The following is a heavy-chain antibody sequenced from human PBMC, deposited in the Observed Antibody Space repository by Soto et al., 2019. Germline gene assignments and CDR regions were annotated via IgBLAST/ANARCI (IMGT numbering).Heavy chain of an antibody. D-gene: IGHD2-2*01. V-gene: IGHV4-59*01. CDR3: ARAQPFEFHNWFDP. CDR1: GASISSYY. CDR2: ISYSGRT. Sequence: QVQLQESGPGLVKTSETLFLTCTVTGASISSYYWSWIRQPPGKGLEWIGPISYSGRTNYNPSVMGRVTVSVDRSTNQFSLKLSSVTAADTAVYYCARAQPFEFHNWFDPWGQGTLVSVSS. J-gene: IGHJ5*02.